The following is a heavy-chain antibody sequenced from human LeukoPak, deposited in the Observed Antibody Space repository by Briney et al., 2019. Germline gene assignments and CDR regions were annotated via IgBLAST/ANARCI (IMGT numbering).Heavy chain of an antibody. CDR3: ARVRYRLAETYIDY. CDR2: INPNSGDT. Sequence: ASVKVSCKASGYTFTGYYMHWVRQAPGQGLEWMGWINPNSGDTNYAQKFQGRVTMTRDTSISTAYMELSRLSSDDTAVYYCARVRYRLAETYIDYWGQGTLVTVSS. J-gene: IGHJ4*02. CDR1: GYTFTGYY. D-gene: IGHD3-16*01. V-gene: IGHV1-2*02.